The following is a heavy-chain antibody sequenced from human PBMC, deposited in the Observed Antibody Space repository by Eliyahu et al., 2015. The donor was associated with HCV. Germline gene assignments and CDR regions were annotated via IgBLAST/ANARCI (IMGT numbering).Heavy chain of an antibody. Sequence: EVKKPGSSVKVSCKASGGTFSPYAITWVRQAPGQGLEWMGGVIPIFGAANYAQKFQGRVTITADESTSTAYMELRSLRSDDTAVYYCARRENPYYYASGTYYLDSWGQGTLVTVSS. V-gene: IGHV1-69*01. D-gene: IGHD3-10*01. CDR3: ARRENPYYYASGTYYLDS. J-gene: IGHJ4*02. CDR1: GGTFSPYA. CDR2: VIPIFGAA.